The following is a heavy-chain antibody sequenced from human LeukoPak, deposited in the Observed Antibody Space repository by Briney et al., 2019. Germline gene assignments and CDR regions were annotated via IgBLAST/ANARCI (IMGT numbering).Heavy chain of an antibody. V-gene: IGHV3-53*01. Sequence: GGSLRLSCAASGFTVSSNYMSWVRRAPGKGLEWVSVIYSGGSTYYADSVKGRFTISRDNSKNTLYLQMNSLRAEDTAVYYCARSSGSPYDFWSGYYPLYYYYGMDVWGQGTTVTVSS. J-gene: IGHJ6*02. CDR3: ARSSGSPYDFWSGYYPLYYYYGMDV. CDR1: GFTVSSNY. D-gene: IGHD3-3*01. CDR2: IYSGGST.